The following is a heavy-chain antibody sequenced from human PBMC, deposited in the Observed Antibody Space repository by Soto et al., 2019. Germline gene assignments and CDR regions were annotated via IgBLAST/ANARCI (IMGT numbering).Heavy chain of an antibody. CDR3: AKDLAGANMGGAFDI. V-gene: IGHV3-23*01. J-gene: IGHJ3*02. Sequence: HPGGSLRLSCAASGFTFSSYAMGWVRQAPGKGLEWVSAISGSGGSTYYADSVKGRFTISRDNSKNTLYLQMNSLRAEDTAVYYCAKDLAGANMGGAFDIWGQGTMVTVSS. D-gene: IGHD1-26*01. CDR1: GFTFSSYA. CDR2: ISGSGGST.